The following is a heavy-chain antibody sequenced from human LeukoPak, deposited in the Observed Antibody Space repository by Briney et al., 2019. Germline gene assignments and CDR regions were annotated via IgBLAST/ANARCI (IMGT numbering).Heavy chain of an antibody. J-gene: IGHJ4*02. CDR3: ARATVLRYGQYYFDY. V-gene: IGHV4-39*07. Sequence: PSETLSLTCTVSGGSISSSSYYWGWIRQPPGKGLEWIGTIYYSGSTYYNPSLKNRVTISVDTSKNQFSLKLSSVTAADTAVYYCARATVLRYGQYYFDYWGQGTLVTVSS. CDR2: IYYSGST. D-gene: IGHD3-9*01. CDR1: GGSISSSSYY.